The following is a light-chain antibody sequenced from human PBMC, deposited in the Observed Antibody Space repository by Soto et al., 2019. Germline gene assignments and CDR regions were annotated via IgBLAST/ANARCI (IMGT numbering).Light chain of an antibody. CDR1: QSVGNS. CDR2: DVS. CDR3: QQRSHWPPLS. V-gene: IGKV3-11*01. Sequence: EIVLTQSPTILSLSPGDRATLSCRASQSVGNSLAWYQQKPGQAPRLLVYDVSDRATGIPARFSGSGSGTDFTLTISSLETEDFAVYYCQQRSHWPPLSFGGGTKVDMK. J-gene: IGKJ4*01.